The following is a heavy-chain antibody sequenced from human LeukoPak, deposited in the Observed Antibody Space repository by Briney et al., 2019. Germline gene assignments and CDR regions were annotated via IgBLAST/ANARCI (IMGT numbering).Heavy chain of an antibody. CDR2: IYHSGST. Sequence: SETLSLTCAVSGGSISSGGYSWSWIRQPAGKGLEWIGYIYHSGSTYYNPSLKSRVTISVDTSKNQFSLKLSSVTAADTAVYYCARGHQQWLLLSYFDYWGQGTLVTVSS. D-gene: IGHD6-19*01. J-gene: IGHJ4*02. V-gene: IGHV4-30-2*01. CDR3: ARGHQQWLLLSYFDY. CDR1: GGSISSGGYS.